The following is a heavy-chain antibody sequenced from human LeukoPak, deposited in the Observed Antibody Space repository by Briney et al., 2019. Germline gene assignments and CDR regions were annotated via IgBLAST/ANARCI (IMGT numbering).Heavy chain of an antibody. J-gene: IGHJ4*02. D-gene: IGHD6-19*01. V-gene: IGHV4-39*01. CDR2: INYSGST. CDR1: GGPISSSSYY. CDR3: ARQAYSSGWYSGY. Sequence: SETLSLTCTVSGGPISSSSYYWGWIRQPPGKGLEWIGSINYSGSTYYNPSLKSRVTISVDTSKNQFSLKLSSVTAADTAVYYCARQAYSSGWYSGYWGQGTLVTVSS.